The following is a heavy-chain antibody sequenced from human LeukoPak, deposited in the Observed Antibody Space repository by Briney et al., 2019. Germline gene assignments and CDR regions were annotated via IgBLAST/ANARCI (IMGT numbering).Heavy chain of an antibody. CDR3: ASTVYSYGPNWFDP. D-gene: IGHD5-18*01. J-gene: IGHJ5*02. Sequence: SQTLSLTCTVSGGSISSGSYYWSWIRQPAGKGLEWIGRIYTSGSTNYNPSLKSRVTISVDTSKNQFSLKLSSVTAADTAVYYCASTVYSYGPNWFDPWGQGTLVTASS. CDR2: IYTSGST. CDR1: GGSISSGSYY. V-gene: IGHV4-61*02.